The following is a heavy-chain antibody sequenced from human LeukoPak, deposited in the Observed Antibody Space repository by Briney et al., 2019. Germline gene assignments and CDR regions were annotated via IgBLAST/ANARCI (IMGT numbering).Heavy chain of an antibody. CDR1: GFMFHQYA. J-gene: IGHJ4*02. CDR3: ARGSQYNILTGFIVGAMDDFDY. CDR2: IAWNSGKT. V-gene: IGHV3-9*01. D-gene: IGHD3-9*01. Sequence: GGSLRLSCDTSGFMFHQYAMHWVRLAPGKGLEWVSGIAWNSGKTDYADSVRGRFSISKDSSKNTLDLQMNSLRTEDTAVYYCARGSQYNILTGFIVGAMDDFDYWGQGTLVTVSS.